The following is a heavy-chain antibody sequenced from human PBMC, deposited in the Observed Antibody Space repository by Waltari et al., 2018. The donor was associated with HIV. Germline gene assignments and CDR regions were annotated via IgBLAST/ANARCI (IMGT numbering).Heavy chain of an antibody. Sequence: EVQLVESGGGLVKPGGSLRLSCAAYGFTFPNAWMSWVRQAPGKGLEWVGRVKSETDGGTTDYAAPVKCRFTISRYESKNTLYLQMNSLKTEDTAVYYCTTGDIVVVTDYWGQGTLVTVSS. V-gene: IGHV3-15*01. D-gene: IGHD2-21*02. J-gene: IGHJ4*02. CDR2: VKSETDGGTT. CDR3: TTGDIVVVTDY. CDR1: GFTFPNAW.